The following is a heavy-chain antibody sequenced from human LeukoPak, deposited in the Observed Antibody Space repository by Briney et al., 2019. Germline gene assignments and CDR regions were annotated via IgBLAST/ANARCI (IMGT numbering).Heavy chain of an antibody. D-gene: IGHD3-10*01. Sequence: GGSLRLSCAASGFTFSSYAMHWVRQAPGKGLEWVAVISYDGSNKYYADSVKGRFTISRDNSKNTLYLQMNSLRAEDTAVYYCAKAGPYYYGSGSGNFDYWGQGTLVTVSS. CDR1: GFTFSSYA. V-gene: IGHV3-30-3*01. J-gene: IGHJ4*02. CDR3: AKAGPYYYGSGSGNFDY. CDR2: ISYDGSNK.